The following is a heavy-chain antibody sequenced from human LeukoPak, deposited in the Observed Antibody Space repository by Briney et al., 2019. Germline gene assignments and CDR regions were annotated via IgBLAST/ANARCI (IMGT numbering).Heavy chain of an antibody. V-gene: IGHV4-59*01. CDR1: GGSISSYY. Sequence: SETLSLTCTVSGGSISSYYWSWIRQPLGKGLEWIGCIHYSGSTNYNPSLKSRVTISVDTSKNQFSLKLSSVTAADTAIYYCARVRDRSSYFYDLDYWGQGTLVTVSS. J-gene: IGHJ4*02. CDR3: ARVRDRSSYFYDLDY. D-gene: IGHD3-22*01. CDR2: IHYSGST.